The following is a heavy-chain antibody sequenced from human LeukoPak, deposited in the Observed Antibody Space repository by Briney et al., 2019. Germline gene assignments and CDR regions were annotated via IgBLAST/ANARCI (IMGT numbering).Heavy chain of an antibody. CDR1: GFTFSRYW. CDR2: IKQDESEK. CDR3: ARDKIEGPTKLDY. J-gene: IGHJ4*02. D-gene: IGHD1-1*01. Sequence: GGSLRLSCAASGFTFSRYWMSWGRQAPGKGLEWVANIKQDESEKYYVDSVKGRFTISRDNGKNSLYLQRNSLRAEDTAVYYCARDKIEGPTKLDYWGQGILVTVSS. V-gene: IGHV3-7*01.